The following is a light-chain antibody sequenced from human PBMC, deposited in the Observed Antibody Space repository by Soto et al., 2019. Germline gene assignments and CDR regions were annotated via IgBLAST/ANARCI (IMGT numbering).Light chain of an antibody. J-gene: IGKJ1*01. CDR3: QHYDISSWT. V-gene: IGKV3-20*01. CDR2: AAS. Sequence: EIVLTQSPATLSLSPGERATLSCRASQSVSSYLAWYQQKPGQAPRPLIYAASSRATGIPGRFSGSGFGTDFTLTISRLEPEDFAVYYCQHYDISSWTFGQGTKVDNK. CDR1: QSVSSY.